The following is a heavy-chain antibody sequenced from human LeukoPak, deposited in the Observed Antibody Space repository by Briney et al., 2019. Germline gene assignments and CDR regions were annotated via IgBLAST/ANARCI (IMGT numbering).Heavy chain of an antibody. CDR1: GGSFSGYH. CDR2: INHSGST. Sequence: PSETLSLTCAVYGGSFSGYHWSWIRQPPGKGLEWIGEINHSGSTNYNPSLKSRVTISVDTSKNQFSLKLSSVTAADTAVYYCASIAAAGTGDYWGQGTLVTVSS. CDR3: ASIAAAGTGDY. V-gene: IGHV4-34*01. J-gene: IGHJ4*02. D-gene: IGHD6-13*01.